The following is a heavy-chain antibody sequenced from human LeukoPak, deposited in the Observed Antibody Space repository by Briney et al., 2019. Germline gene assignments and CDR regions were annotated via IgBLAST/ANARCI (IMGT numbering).Heavy chain of an antibody. D-gene: IGHD6-13*01. CDR1: GFTVSSNY. Sequence: GGSLRLSCAASGFTVSSNYMSWVRQAPGKGLEWVSVIYSGGSTYYADSVKGRFTISRENSKNTLYLQMNSLRAEDTAVYYCARGRTAAGWYYFDYWGQGTLVTVSS. CDR2: IYSGGST. CDR3: ARGRTAAGWYYFDY. V-gene: IGHV3-66*01. J-gene: IGHJ4*02.